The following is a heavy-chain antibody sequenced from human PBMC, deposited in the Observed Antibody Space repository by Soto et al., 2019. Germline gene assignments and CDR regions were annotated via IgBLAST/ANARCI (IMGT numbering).Heavy chain of an antibody. CDR1: GFTFSSYA. V-gene: IGHV3-23*01. D-gene: IGHD6-19*01. CDR2: ISGSGGST. Sequence: EVQLLESGGGLVQPGGSLRLSCAASGFTFSSYAMSWVRQAPGKGLEWVSAISGSGGSTYYAASVKGRFTISRDNSKNTLYLQMNSLRAEDTAVYYCAKDKPVAGRRTHLDDWGQGTLVTVAS. CDR3: AKDKPVAGRRTHLDD. J-gene: IGHJ4*02.